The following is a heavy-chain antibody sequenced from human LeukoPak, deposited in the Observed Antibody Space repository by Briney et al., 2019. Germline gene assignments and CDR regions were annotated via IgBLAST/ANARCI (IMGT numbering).Heavy chain of an antibody. CDR2: ISKDGSNK. V-gene: IGHV3-30*18. CDR3: AKRGSGGRPYFFDY. CDR1: GFTFSNYG. D-gene: IGHD4-23*01. Sequence: GRSLRLSCADSGFTFSNYGMHWVRRAPGKGLEWVAAISKDGSNKYYADSVKGRYTISRDTSKNTLYLEMNSLSGEDTAVYYCAKRGSGGRPYFFDYWGQGTLVTVSS. J-gene: IGHJ4*02.